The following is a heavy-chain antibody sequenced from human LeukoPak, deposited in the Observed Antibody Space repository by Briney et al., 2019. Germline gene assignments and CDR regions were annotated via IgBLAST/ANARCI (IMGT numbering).Heavy chain of an antibody. Sequence: GGSLRLSCTGSGFTFGDYAISWVRQAPGKGLEWLGFIRSKDNDGTTDYAASVKARFTISGDDSKNTLYLQMNSLKTEDTAVYYCTAENFLYAFDIWGQGTMVTVSS. CDR3: TAENFLYAFDI. J-gene: IGHJ3*02. CDR1: GFTFGDYA. V-gene: IGHV3-49*04. CDR2: IRSKDNDGTT. D-gene: IGHD1-7*01.